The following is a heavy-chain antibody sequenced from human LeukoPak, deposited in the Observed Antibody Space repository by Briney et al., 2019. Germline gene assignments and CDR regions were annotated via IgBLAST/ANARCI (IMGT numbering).Heavy chain of an antibody. J-gene: IGHJ4*02. D-gene: IGHD6-13*01. Sequence: ASVKVSCKASGYTFTNYAMNWVRQAPGQGLEWMGWINTNTGNPTYAQAFTGRFVFSLDTSVSTAYLQISRLKAEDTAVYYRAGGSSPGGYWGQGTLVTVSS. V-gene: IGHV7-4-1*02. CDR2: INTNTGNP. CDR3: AGGSSPGGY. CDR1: GYTFTNYA.